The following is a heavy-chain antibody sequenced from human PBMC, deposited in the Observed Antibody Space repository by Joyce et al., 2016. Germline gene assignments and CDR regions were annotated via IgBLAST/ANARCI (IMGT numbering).Heavy chain of an antibody. Sequence: QVQLVQSGSEVKKPGASVEVSCKASGYIFTTYGISWVRQAPGQGFEWRGWISANQGNTKYAQKVQGRVTMTIDTSTSTAYMELESLRSDDTAVYYCARDIHYYNSSGYYWGAFDIWGQGTMVSVSS. CDR3: ARDIHYYNSSGYYWGAFDI. CDR2: ISANQGNT. V-gene: IGHV1-18*01. CDR1: GYIFTTYG. J-gene: IGHJ3*02. D-gene: IGHD3-22*01.